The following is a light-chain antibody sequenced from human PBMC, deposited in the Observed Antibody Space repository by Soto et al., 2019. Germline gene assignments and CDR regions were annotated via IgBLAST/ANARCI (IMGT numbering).Light chain of an antibody. V-gene: IGKV1-5*01. CDR3: QQFNSYPIT. CDR1: QSISSW. J-gene: IGKJ5*01. Sequence: DIQMTQSPSSLSASVGDRVTITCRASQSISSWLAWYHQKPGKAPKLLIYDASSLESGVPSRFSGSGSGTEFTLTISSLQPEDFATYYCQQFNSYPITFGQGTRLEIK. CDR2: DAS.